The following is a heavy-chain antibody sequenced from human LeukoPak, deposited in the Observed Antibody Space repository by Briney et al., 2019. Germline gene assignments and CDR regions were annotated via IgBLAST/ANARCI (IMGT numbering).Heavy chain of an antibody. J-gene: IGHJ4*02. CDR3: ARRACSADSCLDY. V-gene: IGHV5-51*01. Sequence: GESLKISFKGSGYSFINYWIGWVRQMPGKGLEWMGNIYPGDSDTRYSPSFQGQVTISADKSISTAYLQWTSLEASDTAMYYCARRACSADSCLDYWGQGTLVTVSS. CDR2: IYPGDSDT. CDR1: GYSFINYW. D-gene: IGHD2-15*01.